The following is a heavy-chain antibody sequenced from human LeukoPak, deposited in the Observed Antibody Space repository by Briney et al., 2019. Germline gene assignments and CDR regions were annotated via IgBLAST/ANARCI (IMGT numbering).Heavy chain of an antibody. V-gene: IGHV1-69*05. D-gene: IGHD2-2*01. Sequence: GASVKVSCKASGGTFSSYAISWVRQAPGQGLEWMGGIIPIFGTANYAQKFQGRVTMTTDTSTSTAYMELRSLRSDDTAVYYCARTSKYQLLPDDYWGQGTLVTVSS. J-gene: IGHJ4*02. CDR2: IIPIFGTA. CDR3: ARTSKYQLLPDDY. CDR1: GGTFSSYA.